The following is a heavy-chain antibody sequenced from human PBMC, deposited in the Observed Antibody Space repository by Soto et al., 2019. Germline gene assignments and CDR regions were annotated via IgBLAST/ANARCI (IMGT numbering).Heavy chain of an antibody. V-gene: IGHV3-30-3*01. D-gene: IGHD5-12*01. CDR2: ISYDGNKK. Sequence: QVQLEESGGGVVQPGRSLRLSCAASGFTFSRYAMHWVRQAPGKGLAWVAFISYDGNKKEYVGSVKGRFTISRDNSRNTLYMRMHSLRTEDTAVYYCVRRRVATMSCYGMDVWGQGTTVTVS. CDR1: GFTFSRYA. CDR3: VRRRVATMSCYGMDV. J-gene: IGHJ6*01.